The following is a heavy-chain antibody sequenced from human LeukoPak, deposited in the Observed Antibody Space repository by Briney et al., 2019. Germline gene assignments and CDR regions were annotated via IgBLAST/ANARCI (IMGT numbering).Heavy chain of an antibody. CDR2: IYDSGTT. J-gene: IGHJ4*02. CDR1: GXSISGYY. CDR3: ARTKRVDYFDF. D-gene: IGHD2-15*01. V-gene: IGHV4-59*01. Sequence: SETLSLTCTVSGXSISGYYWSWIRQPPGKGLEWIAYIYDSGTTDYNPSLKSRVAISIDTSKNHFSLKLNSVTAADTAVYYCARTKRVDYFDFWGQGTLVTVSS.